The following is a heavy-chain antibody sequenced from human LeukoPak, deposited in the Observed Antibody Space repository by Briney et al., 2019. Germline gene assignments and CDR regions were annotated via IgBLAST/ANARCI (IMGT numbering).Heavy chain of an antibody. CDR1: GFIFSSYW. CDR3: ARDRPGITMIVVSGYYGMDV. Sequence: GGSLRLSCAASGFIFSSYWMSWVRQAPGKGLEWVANIKEDGSEKYYVDSVKGRFTISRDNAKNSLYLQMNSLRAEDTAVYYCARDRPGITMIVVSGYYGMDVWGQGTTVTVSS. D-gene: IGHD3-22*01. V-gene: IGHV3-7*01. CDR2: IKEDGSEK. J-gene: IGHJ6*02.